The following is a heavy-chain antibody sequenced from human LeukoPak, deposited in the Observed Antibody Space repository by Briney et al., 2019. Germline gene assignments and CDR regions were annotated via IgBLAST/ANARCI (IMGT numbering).Heavy chain of an antibody. CDR1: GYTFTGYY. D-gene: IGHD2-15*01. Sequence: ASVKVSFKASGYTFTGYYMHWVRQAPGQGLEWMGWINPNSGGTNYAQKFQGRVTMTRDTSISTAYMELSRLRSDDTAVYYCARDGERTQGYCSGGSCYPYDYWGQGTLVTVSS. J-gene: IGHJ4*02. V-gene: IGHV1-2*02. CDR3: ARDGERTQGYCSGGSCYPYDY. CDR2: INPNSGGT.